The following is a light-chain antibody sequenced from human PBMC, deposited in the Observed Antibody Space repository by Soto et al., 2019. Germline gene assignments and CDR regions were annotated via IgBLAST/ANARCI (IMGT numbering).Light chain of an antibody. J-gene: IGKJ3*01. V-gene: IGKV3-11*01. CDR1: QSISSN. CDR3: HQHGTWPTT. Sequence: EIVLTQSPATLSLSPGERATLSCRASQSISSNLACYQQQPDQPPRLLIYDASIRATGIPARFSGSGSGTDFTLTISSLEPEDFAVYYCHQHGTWPTTFGDGTKVDLK. CDR2: DAS.